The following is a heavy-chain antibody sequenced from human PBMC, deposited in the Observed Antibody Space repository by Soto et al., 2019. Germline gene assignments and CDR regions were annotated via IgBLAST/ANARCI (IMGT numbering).Heavy chain of an antibody. D-gene: IGHD3-9*01. J-gene: IGHJ6*03. CDR2: VYYSGST. V-gene: IGHV4-39*01. Sequence: SETLSLTCTVSGGSISTSTYYWGWIRQPPGKGLEWIVSVYYSGSTFYNPSLKSRVTISVDTSKNQVSLSLSSVTAVDMAVYYCAALTGYYYYYMDVWGKGTTVTVSS. CDR3: AALTGYYYYYMDV. CDR1: GGSISTSTYY.